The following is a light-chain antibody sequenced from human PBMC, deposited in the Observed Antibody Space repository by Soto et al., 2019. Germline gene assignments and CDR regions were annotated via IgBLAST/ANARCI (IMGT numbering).Light chain of an antibody. CDR1: SSNVGISA. J-gene: IGLJ3*02. CDR2: YDD. V-gene: IGLV1-36*01. Sequence: QAVVTQPPSVSEAPRQRVTISCSGSSSNVGISAVNWYQQLPGKAPKLLIYYDDLLPSGVSDRFSGSKSGTSAFLAISGLQSEDEADYYCAAWDDSLHGVLFGGGTKLTVL. CDR3: AAWDDSLHGVL.